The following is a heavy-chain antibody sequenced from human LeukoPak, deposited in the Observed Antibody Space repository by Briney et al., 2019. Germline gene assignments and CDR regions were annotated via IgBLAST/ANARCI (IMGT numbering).Heavy chain of an antibody. D-gene: IGHD3-10*01. V-gene: IGHV1-46*01. CDR1: GYTFTSYY. CDR3: ARVRAMKNYYGSGSYYSP. CDR2: INPSGGST. J-gene: IGHJ5*02. Sequence: ASVKVSCKASGYTFTSYYMHWVRQAPGQGLEWMGIINPSGGSTSYAQKFQGRVTMTRDTSTSTVYMELSSLRSDDTAVYYCARVRAMKNYYGSGSYYSPWGQGTLVTVSS.